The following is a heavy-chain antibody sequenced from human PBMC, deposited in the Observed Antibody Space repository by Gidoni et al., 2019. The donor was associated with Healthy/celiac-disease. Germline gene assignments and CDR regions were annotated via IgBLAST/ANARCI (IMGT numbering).Heavy chain of an antibody. Sequence: QVQLVQSGAEVKKPGASVKVSCKASGYTFTGYYMHWVRQAPGQGLEWMGWINPNRGGTNYAQKFQGRVTMTRDTSISTAYMELSRLRSDDTAVYYCARVGIGCGGDCYHYGMDVWGQGTTVTVSS. V-gene: IGHV1-2*02. D-gene: IGHD2-21*01. CDR2: INPNRGGT. CDR1: GYTFTGYY. CDR3: ARVGIGCGGDCYHYGMDV. J-gene: IGHJ6*02.